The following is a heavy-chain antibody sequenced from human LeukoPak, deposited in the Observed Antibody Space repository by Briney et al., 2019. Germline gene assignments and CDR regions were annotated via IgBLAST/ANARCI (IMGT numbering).Heavy chain of an antibody. Sequence: SVTLSLTSAVSTVSIYGSNWWRRVPRPPGKGLEWIGAIFHSASTNYKPSLKSQVTTSVAESKNQFSLKLSSVTAADTAVYYCWRYYGVYVFYYNYGMDVWGKGTTVTVSS. V-gene: IGHV4-4*02. CDR2: IFHSAST. J-gene: IGHJ6*04. CDR3: WRYYGVYVFYYNYGMDV. D-gene: IGHD4-17*01. CDR1: TVSIYGSNW.